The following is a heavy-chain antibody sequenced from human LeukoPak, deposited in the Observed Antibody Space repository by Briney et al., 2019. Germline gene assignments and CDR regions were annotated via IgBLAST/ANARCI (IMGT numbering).Heavy chain of an antibody. J-gene: IGHJ3*02. CDR3: ARVPHARTFDI. V-gene: IGHV4-59*06. Sequence: PGGSLRLSCAGSGFTVSCNYINWGRQHPGKGLGWIGFIDYSGVTYYNPSLKSRINISVGTSKNQSSLRLSSVTAADTAVYYCARVPHARTFDIWGQGTMVTVSS. CDR2: IDYSGVT. D-gene: IGHD3-3*01. CDR1: GFTVSCNY.